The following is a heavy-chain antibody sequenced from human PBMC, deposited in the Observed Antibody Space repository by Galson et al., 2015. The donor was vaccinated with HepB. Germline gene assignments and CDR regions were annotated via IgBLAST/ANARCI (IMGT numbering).Heavy chain of an antibody. D-gene: IGHD3-22*01. V-gene: IGHV3-7*03. CDR3: AREAPWVHYYESSAYAVGAFDF. J-gene: IGHJ3*01. CDR2: IKQDGSEK. Sequence: LRLSCAASGFSFSIYYMSWVRQAPGKGLEWVANIKQDGSEKYYVDSVKGRFTISRDNAKKSLYLQLNSLRTEDTAVYYCAREAPWVHYYESSAYAVGAFDFWGQGTMVTVSS. CDR1: GFSFSIYY.